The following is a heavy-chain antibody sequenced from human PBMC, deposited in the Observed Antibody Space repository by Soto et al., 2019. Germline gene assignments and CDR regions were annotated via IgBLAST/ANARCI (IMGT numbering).Heavy chain of an antibody. D-gene: IGHD3-10*01. CDR1: GFTFSNAW. J-gene: IGHJ3*02. CDR3: TTVSGGGIEYI. Sequence: EVQLVESGGGLVKPGGSLRLSCAASGFTFSNAWMNWVRQAPGKGLEWVGRIKSKTDGGTTDYAAPVKGRFTISRVDSKNTLYLQMNSLKPADTAVYYCTTVSGGGIEYIWGQGTMVTVSS. CDR2: IKSKTDGGTT. V-gene: IGHV3-15*07.